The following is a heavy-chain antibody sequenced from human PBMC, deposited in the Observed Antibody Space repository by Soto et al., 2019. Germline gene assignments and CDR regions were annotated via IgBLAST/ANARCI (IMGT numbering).Heavy chain of an antibody. CDR1: GFRFSYFA. V-gene: IGHV3-64D*06. Sequence: GGSLSLSCSASGFRFSYFALHWVRQAPGKGLEYVSAISSNGDSTYYADSVKGRFTISRDNSKNTLYLQMSSLRAEDTAVYYCVKGGLVMVTDLDYWGQGTLVTSPQ. D-gene: IGHD2-21*02. CDR3: VKGGLVMVTDLDY. J-gene: IGHJ4*02. CDR2: ISSNGDST.